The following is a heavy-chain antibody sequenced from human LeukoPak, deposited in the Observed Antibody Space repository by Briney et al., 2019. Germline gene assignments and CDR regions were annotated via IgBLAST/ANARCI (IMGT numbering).Heavy chain of an antibody. J-gene: IGHJ4*02. Sequence: ASVKVSCKASGGTLNNFAIDWVRQAPGQGLEWMGRFIPVLGIRNYAQKFLGRVTFDADKSTSTAYMELSSLRSDDTAVYYCARDPLLVPPEMVLYFDYWGQGTLVTVSS. V-gene: IGHV1-69*04. D-gene: IGHD4/OR15-4a*01. CDR2: FIPVLGIR. CDR3: ARDPLLVPPEMVLYFDY. CDR1: GGTLNNFA.